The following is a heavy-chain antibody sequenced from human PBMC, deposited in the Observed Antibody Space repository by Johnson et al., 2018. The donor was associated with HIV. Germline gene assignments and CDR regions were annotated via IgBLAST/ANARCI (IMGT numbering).Heavy chain of an antibody. CDR3: AREHRYYYDSSGYYRGDAFDI. D-gene: IGHD3-22*01. V-gene: IGHV3-30*03. Sequence: QMQLVESGGGVVQPGRSLRLSCAASGFTFSSYGMHWVRQAPGNGLEWVAVISYDGSNKYYADSVKGRFTISRDNSKNTLYLQINSLRAEDTAVYYCAREHRYYYDSSGYYRGDAFDIWGQGTMVTVSS. CDR1: GFTFSSYG. CDR2: ISYDGSNK. J-gene: IGHJ3*02.